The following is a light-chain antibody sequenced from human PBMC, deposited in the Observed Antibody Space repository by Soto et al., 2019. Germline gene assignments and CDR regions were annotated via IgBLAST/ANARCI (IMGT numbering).Light chain of an antibody. Sequence: QSVLTQPPSASGSPGQSVTISCTGTSSDVGGYNYVSWYQQHPGKAPKLMIYEVSKRPSGVPDRFSGSKSGNTASLTVSGLQVEDEADYYCSSFEASNNLLFGGGAKLTVL. CDR1: SSDVGGYNY. CDR3: SSFEASNNLL. CDR2: EVS. J-gene: IGLJ2*01. V-gene: IGLV2-8*01.